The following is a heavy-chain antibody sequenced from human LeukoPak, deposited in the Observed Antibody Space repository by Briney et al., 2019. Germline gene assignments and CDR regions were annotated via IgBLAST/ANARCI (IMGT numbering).Heavy chain of an antibody. CDR3: ARDEYSSSSGRRLHFDC. CDR1: GYTFTSYG. J-gene: IGHJ4*02. Sequence: ASVKVSCKASGYTFTSYGISWVRQAPGQGLEWMGWISAYNGNTNYAQKLQGRVTMTTDTSTSTAYIELRSLRSDDTAVYYCARDEYSSSSGRRLHFDCWGQGTLVTVSS. V-gene: IGHV1-18*01. D-gene: IGHD6-6*01. CDR2: ISAYNGNT.